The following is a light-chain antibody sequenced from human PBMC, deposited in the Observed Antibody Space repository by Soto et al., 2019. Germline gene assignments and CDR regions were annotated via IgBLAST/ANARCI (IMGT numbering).Light chain of an antibody. V-gene: IGLV2-14*03. Sequence: QSALTQPASVSGSPGQSITISCTGTSSDVGAYKYVSWYQQHPGKVPKLIIYGVSNRPSGVSNRFSGSKSGNTAFPTISGLQPEDEADYYCSSFTGTTTLDVFGTGTKLTVL. CDR1: SSDVGAYKY. CDR3: SSFTGTTTLDV. CDR2: GVS. J-gene: IGLJ1*01.